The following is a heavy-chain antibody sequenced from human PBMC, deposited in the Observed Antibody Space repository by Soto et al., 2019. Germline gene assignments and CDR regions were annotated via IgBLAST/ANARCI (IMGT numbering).Heavy chain of an antibody. CDR2: SIPIYGTA. J-gene: IGHJ6*02. CDR3: ACVPRYQLLFLGLDV. CDR1: LGTLSSYA. Sequence: SVNVSCKGSLGTLSSYAISRVSQAAGKGVERVGGSIPIYGTANYAQKFQGRVTITADKSTSTAYMELRRLRFEDTAVYYCACVPRYQLLFLGLDVWGQGTTVTVSS. D-gene: IGHD2-2*01. V-gene: IGHV1-69*06.